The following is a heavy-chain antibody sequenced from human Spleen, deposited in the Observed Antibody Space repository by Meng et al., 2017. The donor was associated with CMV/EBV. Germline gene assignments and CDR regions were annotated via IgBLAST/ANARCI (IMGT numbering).Heavy chain of an antibody. V-gene: IGHV1-69*10. CDR2: FIPILDTA. CDR3: ATEGSNSWGAWFDP. CDR1: GGSFSNDP. J-gene: IGHJ5*02. Sequence: SVKVSCKTFGGSFSNDPVSWLRQAPGQGLEWVGGFIPILDTANYAEKFQGRVIITADKSTNTAYMELTSLTPDDTAFYYCATEGSNSWGAWFDPWGQGTLVTVSS. D-gene: IGHD3-16*01.